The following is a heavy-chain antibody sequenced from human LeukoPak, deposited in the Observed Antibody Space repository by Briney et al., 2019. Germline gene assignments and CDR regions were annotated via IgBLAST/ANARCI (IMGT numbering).Heavy chain of an antibody. Sequence: PSETLSLTCAVSGGSISSYYWSWIRQSPGKGLEWIGYMMYSGSTNYNPSLKSRVTISVDTSKKQFSLKLNSVTAADTAVYYCARQVVSDKYYYALDVWGQETTVTVSS. CDR1: GGSISSYY. J-gene: IGHJ6*02. D-gene: IGHD5/OR15-5a*01. CDR2: MMYSGST. CDR3: ARQVVSDKYYYALDV. V-gene: IGHV4-59*08.